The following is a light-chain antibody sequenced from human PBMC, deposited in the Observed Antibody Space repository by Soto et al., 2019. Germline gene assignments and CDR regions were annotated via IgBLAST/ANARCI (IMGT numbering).Light chain of an antibody. CDR1: VIGSKS. V-gene: IGLV3-21*02. Sequence: SYELTQSPSVSVAPGQTARIACGGNVIGSKSVHWYQRKPGQAPVLVVYNDGDRPSGIPERFSGSNSGNTATLTISSVEDGDEADYYCQVWDVDSDHVVFGGGTKLTVL. CDR2: NDG. CDR3: QVWDVDSDHVV. J-gene: IGLJ3*02.